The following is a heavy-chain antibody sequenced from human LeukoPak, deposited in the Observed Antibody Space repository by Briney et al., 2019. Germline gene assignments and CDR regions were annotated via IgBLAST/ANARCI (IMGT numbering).Heavy chain of an antibody. CDR2: TSGSGGTK. CDR3: AKFPSYDSSGHDGFDV. Sequence: GGSLRLSCAASGFIFKNHPMSWVRQAPGKGLEWVSATSGSGGTKFYADSVKGRFTISRDNSKDTLYLQMNSLRAEDTATYFCAKFPSYDSSGHDGFDVWGQGTRVTVSS. J-gene: IGHJ3*01. V-gene: IGHV3-23*01. D-gene: IGHD3-22*01. CDR1: GFIFKNHP.